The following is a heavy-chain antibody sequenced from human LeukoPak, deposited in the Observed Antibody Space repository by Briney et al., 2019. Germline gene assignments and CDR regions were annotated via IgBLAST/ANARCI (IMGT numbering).Heavy chain of an antibody. CDR3: ARSGDYYGSGSYYRFDP. D-gene: IGHD3-10*01. V-gene: IGHV4-59*01. CDR1: GGSISSYY. Sequence: SETLSLTCTVSGGSISSYYWSWIRQPPGKGLEWIGYIYYSGSTNYNPSLKSRVTISVDTSKNQFSLKLSSVTAADTAVYYFARSGDYYGSGSYYRFDPWGQGTLVTVSS. CDR2: IYYSGST. J-gene: IGHJ5*02.